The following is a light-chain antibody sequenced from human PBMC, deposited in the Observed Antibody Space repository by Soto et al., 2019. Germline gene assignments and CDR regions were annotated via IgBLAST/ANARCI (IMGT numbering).Light chain of an antibody. CDR2: DAS. J-gene: IGKJ2*01. Sequence: DIQMTQSPSSLSASVGHRVTISCQASQGITNYLNWYQQKPGKAPELLIYDASSLQVGVPLRISGSGYGTDFTFTINNLQPEDSATYYCQQYHRFPFTFGQGTRLEIK. CDR1: QGITNY. CDR3: QQYHRFPFT. V-gene: IGKV1-33*01.